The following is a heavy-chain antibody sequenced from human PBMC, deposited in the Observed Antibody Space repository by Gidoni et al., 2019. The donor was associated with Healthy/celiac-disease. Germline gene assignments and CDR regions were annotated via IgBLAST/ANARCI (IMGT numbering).Heavy chain of an antibody. J-gene: IGHJ5*02. V-gene: IGHV3-9*01. D-gene: IGHD1-7*01. CDR2: ISWNSGGI. CDR3: AKEGLELRGGFDP. Sequence: EVQLVESVGGLVQPGRSLRLSCAASGFTFDDYAMHWVRQAPGKGLEWVSGISWNSGGIGYADSVKGRFTISRDNAKNALYLQMNSLRAEETALYYCAKEGLELRGGFDPWGQGTLVTVSS. CDR1: GFTFDDYA.